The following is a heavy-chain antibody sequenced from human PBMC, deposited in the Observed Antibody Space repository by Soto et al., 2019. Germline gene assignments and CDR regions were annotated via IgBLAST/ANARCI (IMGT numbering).Heavy chain of an antibody. Sequence: EVQVFESGGGLVQPGGSLRLSCAVSGFIFSSYSMTWVRQAPGKGLEWVSVISGSGGSTNYAGSVKGRFTISRDNSKNTLYLQMNSLRVADTAVYYCATAIIGAADYWGQGALVTVSS. J-gene: IGHJ4*02. CDR3: ATAIIGAADY. V-gene: IGHV3-23*01. D-gene: IGHD2-2*02. CDR1: GFIFSSYS. CDR2: ISGSGGST.